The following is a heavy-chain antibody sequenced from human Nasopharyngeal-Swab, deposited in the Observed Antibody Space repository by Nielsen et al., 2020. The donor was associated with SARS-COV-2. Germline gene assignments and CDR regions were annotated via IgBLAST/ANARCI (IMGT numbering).Heavy chain of an antibody. CDR2: INYNGATT. J-gene: IGHJ6*02. CDR1: GFTLRNYA. V-gene: IGHV3-20*04. CDR3: ARGWGFWSGYFLDV. Sequence: GESLKISCAASGFTLRNYAMTWVRQAPGKGLEWVSGINYNGATTTYADSVKGRFTISRDNANNSLYLQMNSLRAEDTALYYCARGWGFWSGYFLDVWGQGTTVTVSS. D-gene: IGHD3-3*01.